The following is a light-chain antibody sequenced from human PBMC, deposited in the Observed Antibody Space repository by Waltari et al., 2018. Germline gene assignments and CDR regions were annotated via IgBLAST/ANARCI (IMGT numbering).Light chain of an antibody. CDR1: QRVNSK. V-gene: IGKV3-15*01. CDR3: QQYNEWPPLT. CDR2: DTS. Sequence: EIVMTQSPATLSVSPGDSVTLACRASQRVNSKVAWYQQQPGQPPRLLIFDTSTRATDIPARFSGRGSGTEFTLTITSLQSDDFAVYYCQQYNEWPPLTFGGGTKLDIK. J-gene: IGKJ4*01.